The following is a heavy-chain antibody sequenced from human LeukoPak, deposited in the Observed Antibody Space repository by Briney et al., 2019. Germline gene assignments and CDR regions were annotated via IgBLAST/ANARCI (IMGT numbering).Heavy chain of an antibody. CDR3: AKDSQYNVDWLLTVMDV. CDR1: GFTFSSYA. J-gene: IGHJ6*02. CDR2: ISYDGSNK. V-gene: IGHV3-30-3*01. Sequence: PGGSLRLSCAASGFTFSSYAMHWVRQAPGKGLEWVAVISYDGSNKYYADSVKGRFTISRDNSKNTLYLQMNSLRAEDTAVYYCAKDSQYNVDWLLTVMDVWGQGTTVTVSS. D-gene: IGHD3-9*01.